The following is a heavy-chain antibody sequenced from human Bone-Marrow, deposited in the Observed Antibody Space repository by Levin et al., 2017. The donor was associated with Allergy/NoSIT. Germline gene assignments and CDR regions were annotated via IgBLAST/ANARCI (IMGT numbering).Heavy chain of an antibody. CDR2: IRSKTNNYAT. J-gene: IGHJ4*02. Sequence: TGGSLRLSCAASGFTLSGSTMHWVRQASGKGLEWVGRIRSKTNNYATAYAASVKGRFTISRDDSKNTAYLQMNSLKTEDTAVYYCTRQGPDIVDDFDYWGQGALVTVSS. CDR3: TRQGPDIVDDFDY. V-gene: IGHV3-73*01. D-gene: IGHD2-15*01. CDR1: GFTLSGST.